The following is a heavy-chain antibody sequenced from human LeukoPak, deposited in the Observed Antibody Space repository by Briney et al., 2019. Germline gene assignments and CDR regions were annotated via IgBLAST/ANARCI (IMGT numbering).Heavy chain of an antibody. CDR2: ISGSGTNT. V-gene: IGHV3-23*01. Sequence: QPGGSLRLSCAASGFTFSCYAMSWVRQAPGKGLEWVASISGSGTNTYYADSVKGRFTISRANSRNLLFLQMSSLRVEDTAVYYCAKRRHYYGSGDYYRDPWRQGTLVTVSS. CDR3: AKRRHYYGSGDYYRDP. CDR1: GFTFSCYA. D-gene: IGHD3-10*01. J-gene: IGHJ5*02.